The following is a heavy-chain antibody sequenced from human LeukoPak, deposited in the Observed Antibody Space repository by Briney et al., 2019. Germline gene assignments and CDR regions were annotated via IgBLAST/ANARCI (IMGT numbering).Heavy chain of an antibody. CDR1: GFTFSNAW. D-gene: IGHD6-19*01. CDR3: ARVWYSSGWYDY. CDR2: INWNGGST. J-gene: IGHJ4*02. V-gene: IGHV3-20*04. Sequence: RPGGSLRLSCAASGFTFSNAWMSWVRQAPGKGLEWVSGINWNGGSTGYADSVKGRFTISRDNAKNSLYLQMNSLRAEDTALYYCARVWYSSGWYDYWGQGTLVTVSS.